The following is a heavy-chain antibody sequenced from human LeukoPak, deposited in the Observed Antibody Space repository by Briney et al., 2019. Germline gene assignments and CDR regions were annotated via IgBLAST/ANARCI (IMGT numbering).Heavy chain of an antibody. Sequence: GGSLRLSCAASGFNIKTYSMTWVCQAPGKGLEWVSTISSSGGYIYYADSVKGRFAISRDTAKNSLHLQMTSLRVEDTAVYNCARLRDTVTSASDYWGQGTLVTVSS. CDR1: GFNIKTYS. J-gene: IGHJ4*02. CDR2: ISSSGGYI. D-gene: IGHD4-17*01. V-gene: IGHV3-21*06. CDR3: ARLRDTVTSASDY.